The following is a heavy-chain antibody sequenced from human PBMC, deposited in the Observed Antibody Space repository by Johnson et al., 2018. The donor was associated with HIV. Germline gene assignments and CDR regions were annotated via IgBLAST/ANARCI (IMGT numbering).Heavy chain of an antibody. CDR3: ARDGSNFGAFDI. CDR2: IKQGGSEK. CDR1: GFTFSSYG. V-gene: IGHV3-7*01. Sequence: VQLVESGGGVVQPGRSLRLSCAASGFTFSSYGMHWVRQAPGKGLEWVANIKQGGSEKYYVDSVKGRFTISRDNAKKSLYLQMNSLRAEDTAVYYCARDGSNFGAFDIWGQGTMVTVSS. D-gene: IGHD1-1*01. J-gene: IGHJ3*02.